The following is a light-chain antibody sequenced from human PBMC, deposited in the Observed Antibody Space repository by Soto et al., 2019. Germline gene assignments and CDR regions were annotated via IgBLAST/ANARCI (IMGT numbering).Light chain of an antibody. V-gene: IGLV2-23*01. CDR3: CSYAGSSTSVV. CDR1: SSDVGSYNL. Sequence: QSALTQPASASRSPGQSITISCTGTSSDVGSYNLVSWYQQHPGKAPKLMIYEGSKRPSGVSNRFSGSKSGNTASLTISGLQAEDEADYYCCSYAGSSTSVVFGGGTKLTVL. CDR2: EGS. J-gene: IGLJ2*01.